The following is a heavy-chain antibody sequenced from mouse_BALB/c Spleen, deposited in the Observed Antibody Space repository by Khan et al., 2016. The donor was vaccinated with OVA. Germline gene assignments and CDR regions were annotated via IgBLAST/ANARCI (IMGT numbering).Heavy chain of an antibody. CDR2: IFPNNGGT. V-gene: IGHV1S29*02. CDR3: ARSGYGSFAY. D-gene: IGHD1-2*01. J-gene: IGHJ3*01. Sequence: EVQLQQSGPELVKPGASVKISCKASGYTFTDYNMDWVKQSHGESLEWIGYIFPNNGGTGYNQKFKTKATLTVDNSSSTAYMELRSLTSEDSAVYSGARSGYGSFAYWGQGTLVTVSA. CDR1: GYTFTDYN.